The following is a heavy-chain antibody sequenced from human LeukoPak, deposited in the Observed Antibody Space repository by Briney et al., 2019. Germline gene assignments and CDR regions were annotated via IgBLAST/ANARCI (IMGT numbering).Heavy chain of an antibody. CDR1: GGSISSYY. CDR3: ARDVGYCSSTSCSEGWFDP. CDR2: IYTSGST. Sequence: SETLSLTCTVSGGSISSYYWSWIRQPAGKGLAWIGLIYTSGSTNYNPSLKSRVTMSVDTSKNQFSLKLSSVTAADTAVYYCARDVGYCSSTSCSEGWFDPWGQGTLVTVSS. V-gene: IGHV4-4*07. J-gene: IGHJ5*02. D-gene: IGHD2-2*01.